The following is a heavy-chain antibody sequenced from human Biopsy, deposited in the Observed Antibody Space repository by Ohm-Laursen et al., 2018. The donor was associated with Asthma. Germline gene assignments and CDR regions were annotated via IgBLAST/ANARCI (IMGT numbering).Heavy chain of an antibody. V-gene: IGHV4-59*01. CDR3: ARLADCSGGACYSYGWFDP. J-gene: IGHJ5*02. D-gene: IGHD2-15*01. Sequence: GTLSLTCSVYGGSISSFYWSWIRPSPEKGLEWMGYVYWTGSTNYNPSLKSRVTMSLDTSKSQFSLRLTSVTPADTAVYYCARLADCSGGACYSYGWFDPWGQGTRVTVSS. CDR2: VYWTGST. CDR1: GGSISSFY.